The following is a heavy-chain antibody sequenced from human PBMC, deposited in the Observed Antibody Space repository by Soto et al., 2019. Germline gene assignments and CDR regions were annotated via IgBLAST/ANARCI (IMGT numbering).Heavy chain of an antibody. D-gene: IGHD2-21*01. J-gene: IGHJ3*02. CDR2: ISFDGSDI. V-gene: IGHV3-30*03. Sequence: PGGSLRLSCAASGFTFSSYAMHWVRQAPGKGLEWVAVISFDGSDIFYADSVKGRFTISRDNAKNSLYLQMNSLRAEDTAVYYCARGHEFGGNSDAYDIWGQGTVVTVSS. CDR1: GFTFSSYA. CDR3: ARGHEFGGNSDAYDI.